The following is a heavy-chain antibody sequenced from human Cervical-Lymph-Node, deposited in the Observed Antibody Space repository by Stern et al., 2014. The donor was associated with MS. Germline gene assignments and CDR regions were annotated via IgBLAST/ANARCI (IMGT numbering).Heavy chain of an antibody. V-gene: IGHV1-69*06. CDR2: IITLFGTT. CDR3: ALTSPAVVTPLNWFDP. Sequence: VQLVQSGAEVKKPGSSVKVSCEASGGSFNTFALRWVRQAPGQGLEWMGAIITLFGTTHYAQKFQGRVTITADRSTSTVYMELSSLRSEDTAVYFCALTSPAVVTPLNWFDPWGQGTLVTVSS. D-gene: IGHD4-23*01. CDR1: GGSFNTFA. J-gene: IGHJ5*02.